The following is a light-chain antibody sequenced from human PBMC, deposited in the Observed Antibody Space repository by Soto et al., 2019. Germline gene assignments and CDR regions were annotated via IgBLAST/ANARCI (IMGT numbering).Light chain of an antibody. CDR3: QQRSDWPPIT. CDR1: QSVSTD. J-gene: IGKJ5*01. Sequence: EIVMTQSPATLSVSLGGRATLSSRDSQSVSTDLAWYQQRPGQAPRLLIYDASNRATGIPARFSGSGSGTDFTLTISSLEPQDFAVYYCQQRSDWPPITFGQGTRLEIK. CDR2: DAS. V-gene: IGKV3-11*01.